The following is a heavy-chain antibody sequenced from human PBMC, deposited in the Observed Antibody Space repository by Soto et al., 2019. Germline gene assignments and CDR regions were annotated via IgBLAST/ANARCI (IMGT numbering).Heavy chain of an antibody. CDR2: ISGSGGST. CDR1: GFTFSSDA. J-gene: IGHJ4*02. Sequence: GGSLRLGCAASGFTFSSDAMSWVRQAPGKGLEWVSAISGSGGSTYYADSVKGRFTISRDNSKNTLYLQMNSLRAEDTAVYYCEKDKANYDFWSGPIFWGQTTLVTVST. V-gene: IGHV3-23*01. D-gene: IGHD3-3*01. CDR3: EKDKANYDFWSGPIF.